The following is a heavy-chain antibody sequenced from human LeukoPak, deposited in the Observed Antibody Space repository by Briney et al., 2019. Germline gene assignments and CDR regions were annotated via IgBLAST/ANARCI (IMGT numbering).Heavy chain of an antibody. CDR1: GGSISSYY. V-gene: IGHV4-59*08. J-gene: IGHJ4*02. CDR2: IYYSGST. Sequence: SETLSLTCTVSGGSISSYYWSWIRQPPGKGLEWIGYIYYSGSTNYNPSLKSRVTISVDTSKNQFSLKLSSVTAADTAVYYCASAIYSSSWYYWGQGTLVTVSS. D-gene: IGHD6-13*01. CDR3: ASAIYSSSWYY.